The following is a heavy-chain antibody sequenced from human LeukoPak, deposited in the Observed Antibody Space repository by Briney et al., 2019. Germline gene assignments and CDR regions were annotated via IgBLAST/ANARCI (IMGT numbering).Heavy chain of an antibody. Sequence: SETLSLTCTVSGGSISSYYWSWIRQPPGKGLGWIGYIYYTGNTYYNPSLKSRVTISADTSKNQFSLKLTSVTAADTAVYYCARVGLHSGSYYWFDPWGQGTLVTVSS. V-gene: IGHV4-59*08. D-gene: IGHD1-26*01. CDR2: IYYTGNT. CDR1: GGSISSYY. CDR3: ARVGLHSGSYYWFDP. J-gene: IGHJ5*02.